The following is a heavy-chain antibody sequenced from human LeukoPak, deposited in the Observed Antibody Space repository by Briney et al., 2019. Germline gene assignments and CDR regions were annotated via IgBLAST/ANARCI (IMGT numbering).Heavy chain of an antibody. Sequence: GGSLRLSCAVSGFIFDDYAMHWVRQAPGKGLEWVSVIYSGAGTYYADSVKGRFTISRDNSKNTLYLQMNSLRAEDTAVYYCAKESPRFDYWGQGTLVTVSS. CDR3: AKESPRFDY. CDR2: IYSGAGT. CDR1: GFIFDDYA. J-gene: IGHJ4*02. V-gene: IGHV3-53*01.